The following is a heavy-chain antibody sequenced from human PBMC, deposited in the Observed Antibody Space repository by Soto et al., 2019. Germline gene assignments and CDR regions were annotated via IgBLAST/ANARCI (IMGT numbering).Heavy chain of an antibody. V-gene: IGHV4-31*03. CDR1: GGSISSGGYY. CDR2: IYYSGST. D-gene: IGHD2-15*01. Sequence: QVQLQESGPGLVKPSQTLSLTCTVSGGSISSGGYYWSWIRQHPGKGLEWIGYIYYSGSTYYNPSLKSRVTISVDTSKNQVYLKLSSVTSADTAVYYCARGKVSVAAIWWFAPWGQGTLVTVSS. CDR3: ARGKVSVAAIWWFAP. J-gene: IGHJ5*02.